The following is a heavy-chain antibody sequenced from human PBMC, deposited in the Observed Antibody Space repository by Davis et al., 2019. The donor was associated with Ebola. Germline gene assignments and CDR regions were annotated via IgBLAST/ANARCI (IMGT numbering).Heavy chain of an antibody. CDR3: AKDGGSGYHLYWYFDL. Sequence: PGGSLRLSCAASGFTFSSYWMSWVRQAPGKGLEWVANIKEDGSEKYYVDSVKGRFTISRDNAKNSLFLQMNSLRVEDTAVYYCAKDGGSGYHLYWYFDLWGRGTLVTVSS. CDR2: IKEDGSEK. V-gene: IGHV3-7*03. D-gene: IGHD3-3*01. CDR1: GFTFSSYW. J-gene: IGHJ2*01.